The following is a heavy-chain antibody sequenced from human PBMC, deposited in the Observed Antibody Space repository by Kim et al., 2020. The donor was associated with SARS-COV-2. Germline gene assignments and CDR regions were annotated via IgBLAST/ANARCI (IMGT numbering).Heavy chain of an antibody. CDR3: AREGDSERYYGMDV. J-gene: IGHJ6*02. CDR1: GYTFTSYG. V-gene: IGHV1-18*04. D-gene: IGHD2-21*02. CDR2: ISAYTCNT. Sequence: ASVKVSCKASGYTFTSYGISWGRQAPGQGLEWMGWISAYTCNTNYAQKLQGRVTMTTDTSTSTAYMELRSLRSDDTAVYYCAREGDSERYYGMDVWGQGTTVTVSS.